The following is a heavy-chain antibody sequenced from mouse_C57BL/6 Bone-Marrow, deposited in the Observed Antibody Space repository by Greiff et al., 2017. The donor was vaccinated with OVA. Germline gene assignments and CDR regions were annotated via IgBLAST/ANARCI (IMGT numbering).Heavy chain of an antibody. V-gene: IGHV14-3*01. D-gene: IGHD1-1*01. CDR3: ARSYGSSSHYFDY. CDR1: GFNINNTY. J-gene: IGHJ2*01. CDR2: IDPANGNT. Sequence: VQLQQSVAELVRPGASVKLSCTASGFNINNTYMHWVKQRPEQGLEWIGRIDPANGNTKYAPKFQGKATITADTSSNTAYLQLSSLTSEDTAIYYCARSYGSSSHYFDYWGQGTTLTVAS.